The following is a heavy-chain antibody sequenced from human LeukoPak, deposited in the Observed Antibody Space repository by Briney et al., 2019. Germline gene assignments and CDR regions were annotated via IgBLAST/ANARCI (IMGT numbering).Heavy chain of an antibody. CDR3: AKDLRYYDGY. V-gene: IGHV3-23*01. J-gene: IGHJ4*02. Sequence: GGSLRLSCAASGFTFSGYAMSWVRQAPGKGLEWVSAISGSGGSTYYADSMKGRFTISRDNSRNTLYLQMNSLRAEDTAVYYCAKDLRYYDGYWGQGTLVTVSS. CDR1: GFTFSGYA. CDR2: ISGSGGST. D-gene: IGHD3-22*01.